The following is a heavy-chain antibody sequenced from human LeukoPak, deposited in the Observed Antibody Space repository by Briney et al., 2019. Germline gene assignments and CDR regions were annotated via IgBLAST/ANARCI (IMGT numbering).Heavy chain of an antibody. J-gene: IGHJ6*02. D-gene: IGHD2-8*02. V-gene: IGHV3-23*01. Sequence: GGSLRLSCAASGFTFSSYAMSWVRQAPGKGLEWVSAISGSGGSTYYADSVKGRFTISRDNSKNTLYLQMNSLRAEDTAVYCCAKGDVVYADYYYGMDVWGQGTTVTVSS. CDR1: GFTFSSYA. CDR2: ISGSGGST. CDR3: AKGDVVYADYYYGMDV.